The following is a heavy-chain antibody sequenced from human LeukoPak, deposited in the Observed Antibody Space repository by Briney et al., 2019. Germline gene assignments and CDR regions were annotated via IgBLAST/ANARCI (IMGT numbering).Heavy chain of an antibody. CDR1: GYTFTSYA. CDR3: ARGGYIVGAPRGFDY. V-gene: IGHV1-2*02. Sequence: ASVKVSCKASGYTFTSYAMNWVRQAPGQGLEWMGWINPNSGGTNYAQKFQGRVTMTRDTSISTAYMELSRLRSDDTAVYYCARGGYIVGAPRGFDYWGQGTLVTVSS. CDR2: INPNSGGT. D-gene: IGHD1-26*01. J-gene: IGHJ4*02.